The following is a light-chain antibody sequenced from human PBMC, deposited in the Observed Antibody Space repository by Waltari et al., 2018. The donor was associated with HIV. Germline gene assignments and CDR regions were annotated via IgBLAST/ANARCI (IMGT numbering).Light chain of an antibody. CDR2: QDR. J-gene: IGLJ2*01. CDR1: KLGDKY. Sequence: SYDLTQPPSVSVSPGQTASITCSGDKLGDKYASWYQQQAGQSPVLVIFQDRQRPSGTPDRCSGSNAGNTATLTISGTQAMDEADYYCQAWDSNTAHVLFGGGTKVTVL. V-gene: IGLV3-1*01. CDR3: QAWDSNTAHVL.